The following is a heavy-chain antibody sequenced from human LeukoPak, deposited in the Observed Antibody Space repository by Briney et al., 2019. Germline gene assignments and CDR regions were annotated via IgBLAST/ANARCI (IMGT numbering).Heavy chain of an antibody. CDR2: VNRDGSET. Sequence: GGSLRLSCAASGFTFSSYWMSWVRQAPGKGPEWVANVNRDGSETYYLDSVKGRFTIPKDNAKNSLYLQMNSLRAEDTALYHCARNNGMDVWGQGTTVIVSS. CDR1: GFTFSSYW. V-gene: IGHV3-7*03. CDR3: ARNNGMDV. J-gene: IGHJ6*02.